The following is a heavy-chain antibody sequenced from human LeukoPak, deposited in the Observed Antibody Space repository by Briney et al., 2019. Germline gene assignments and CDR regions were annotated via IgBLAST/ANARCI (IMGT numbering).Heavy chain of an antibody. Sequence: GESLRLSCAASGFTFSDYYMSWIRQAPGKGLGWVSYISSSGSTIYYADSVKGRFTISRDNAKNSLYLQMNSLRAEDTAVYYCARMSIAARPGLFDYWGQGTLVTVSS. CDR2: ISSSGSTI. D-gene: IGHD6-6*01. CDR1: GFTFSDYY. CDR3: ARMSIAARPGLFDY. V-gene: IGHV3-11*01. J-gene: IGHJ4*02.